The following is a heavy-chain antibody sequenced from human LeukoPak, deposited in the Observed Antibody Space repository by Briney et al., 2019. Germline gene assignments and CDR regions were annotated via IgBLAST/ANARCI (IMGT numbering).Heavy chain of an antibody. V-gene: IGHV1-69*06. D-gene: IGHD2-15*01. CDR3: ARGFSAGYCSGGSCYHAFDI. CDR1: GYTFIGYY. Sequence: ASVKVSCTASGYTFIGYYIHWVRQAPGQGLEWMGGIIPIFGTANYAQKFQGRVTITADKSTSTAYMELSSLRSEDTAVYYCARGFSAGYCSGGSCYHAFDIWGQGTMVTVSS. J-gene: IGHJ3*02. CDR2: IIPIFGTA.